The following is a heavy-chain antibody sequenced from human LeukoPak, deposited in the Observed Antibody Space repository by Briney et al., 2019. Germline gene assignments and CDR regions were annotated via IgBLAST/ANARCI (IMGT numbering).Heavy chain of an antibody. CDR1: GGTFSSYA. V-gene: IGHV1-69*13. Sequence: SVKVSCKASGGTFSSYAISWVRQAPGQGLEWMGGIIPIFGTANYAQKFQGRVTITADESTSTAYMELSSLRSEDTAVYYCARSGEIKARAPAYYYYYGMDVWGKGTTVTVSS. CDR3: ARSGEIKARAPAYYYYYGMDV. J-gene: IGHJ6*04. D-gene: IGHD3-10*01. CDR2: IIPIFGTA.